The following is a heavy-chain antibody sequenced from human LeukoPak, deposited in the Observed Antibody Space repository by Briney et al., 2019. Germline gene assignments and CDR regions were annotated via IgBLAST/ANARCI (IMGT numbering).Heavy chain of an antibody. V-gene: IGHV3-30*02. CDR1: GLTFSTYG. CDR2: IRDDGDDE. J-gene: IGHJ4*02. CDR3: AKDRLVGYSGYGYFDY. Sequence: GGSLRLSCAASGLTFSTYGMHWVRQAPGKGLEWVAFIRDDGDDEYYPDSLKGRFTISRDNSKNTLYLQMNSLRAEDTAVYYCAKDRLVGYSGYGYFDYWGQGTLVTVSS. D-gene: IGHD5-12*01.